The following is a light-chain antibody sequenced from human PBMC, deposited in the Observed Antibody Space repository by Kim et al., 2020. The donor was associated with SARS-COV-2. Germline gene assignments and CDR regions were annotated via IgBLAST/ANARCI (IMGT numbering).Light chain of an antibody. CDR3: QQYDRYPLS. V-gene: IGKV1-5*03. J-gene: IGKJ4*01. CDR1: QSISSW. Sequence: DIQMTQSPSTLSASVGDRVTITCRASQSISSWLAWYQQKPGQAPKFLIYKASSLESGVPSRFSGSGSGTEFTLTISSLQPDDFATYHCQQYDRYPLSFGGGTKVDIK. CDR2: KAS.